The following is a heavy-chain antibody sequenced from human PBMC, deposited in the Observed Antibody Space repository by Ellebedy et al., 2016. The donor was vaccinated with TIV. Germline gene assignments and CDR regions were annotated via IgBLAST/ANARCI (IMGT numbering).Heavy chain of an antibody. V-gene: IGHV1-69*13. CDR3: ARGGYSGYDLGMDV. Sequence: ASVKVSCKASGGPFNGYAISWVRQAPGQGLAWMGGILPIYDTTTYAQKFQGRFTITADEATRTAYMGLRSLRSGETAMYYCARGGYSGYDLGMDVWGQGTTVTVSS. CDR2: ILPIYDTT. D-gene: IGHD5-12*01. J-gene: IGHJ6*02. CDR1: GGPFNGYA.